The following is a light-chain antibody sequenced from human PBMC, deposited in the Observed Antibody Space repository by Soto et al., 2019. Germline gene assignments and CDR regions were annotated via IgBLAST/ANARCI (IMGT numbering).Light chain of an antibody. CDR3: QQYNNRTPDT. Sequence: EIVLTQSPATLSVSPGERATLSCRASQSVNSNLAWYQQKPGQAPRLLIYGASTRAAGIPARFSGSGSWTEFSLTISSLQSDDGAVYYCQQYNNRTPDTFGQGTKLEIK. CDR2: GAS. J-gene: IGKJ2*01. V-gene: IGKV3-15*01. CDR1: QSVNSN.